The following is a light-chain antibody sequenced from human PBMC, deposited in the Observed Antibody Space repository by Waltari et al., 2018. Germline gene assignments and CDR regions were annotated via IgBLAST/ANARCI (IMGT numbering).Light chain of an antibody. V-gene: IGKV4-1*01. CDR1: QSVLSTSNRKTY. J-gene: IGKJ5*01. CDR2: WAS. CDR3: HQYYIPPLT. Sequence: DIVMTQSPDSLAVSLGERATINCKSTQSVLSTSNRKTYIAWDHQKPGQTPRLLINWASSRASGVPDRFSGRGSGTDFTLTVSSLQAEDVAVYYCHQYYIPPLTFGQGTRLEIK.